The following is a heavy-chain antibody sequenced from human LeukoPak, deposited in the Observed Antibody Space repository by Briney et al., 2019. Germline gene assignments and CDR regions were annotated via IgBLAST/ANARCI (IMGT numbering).Heavy chain of an antibody. V-gene: IGHV3-23*01. CDR2: ISGSGGST. D-gene: IGHD3-10*01. J-gene: IGHJ6*04. CDR1: GFTFSSYA. CDR3: AKDLRGRVWFGELLYYYYGMDV. Sequence: PGGSLRLSCAASGFTFSSYAMHWVRQAPGKGLEWVSAISGSGGSTYYADSVKGRFTISRDNSKNTLYLQMNSLRAEDTAVYYCAKDLRGRVWFGELLYYYYGMDVWGKGTTVTVSS.